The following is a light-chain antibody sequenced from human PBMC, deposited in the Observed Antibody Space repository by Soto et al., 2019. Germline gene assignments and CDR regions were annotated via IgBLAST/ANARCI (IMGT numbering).Light chain of an antibody. J-gene: IGKJ1*01. CDR1: QIVSSGY. CDR2: GAS. V-gene: IGKV3-20*01. CDR3: HQYDSWT. Sequence: TVLTQSPDTLSLSPGERATLSCRASQIVSSGYLAWYQQKPGQAPRLLIYGASSRATDIPDRFSGSGSRTEFTLTISRLEPEDFAVYYCHQYDSWTFGQGTKVDI.